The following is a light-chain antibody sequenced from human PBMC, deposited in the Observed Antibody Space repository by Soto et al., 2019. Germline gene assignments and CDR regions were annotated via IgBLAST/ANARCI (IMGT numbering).Light chain of an antibody. J-gene: IGLJ2*01. CDR2: EVT. CDR3: VLYRGSGMVV. V-gene: IGLV2-14*01. CDR1: ISDVGGYNY. Sequence: QSALTQPASVSGSPGQSITISCTGTISDVGGYNYASWYQQFSGKAPTLIIYEVTNRPSGIPNRFSGSKSGETAALTISGAQAEDEADYYCVLYRGSGMVVFGGGTKLTVL.